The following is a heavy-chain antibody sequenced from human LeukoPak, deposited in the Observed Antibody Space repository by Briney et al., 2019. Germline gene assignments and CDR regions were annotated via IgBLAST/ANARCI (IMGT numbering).Heavy chain of an antibody. Sequence: GGSLRLSCAASGFTVSSNYMSWVRQAPGKGLEWVSVIYSGGSTYYADSVKGRFTISRDNSKNTLYLQMNSLRAEDTAVYYCARPSTPQFYDILTAYYGDAFDIWGQGTMVTVSS. D-gene: IGHD3-9*01. CDR1: GFTVSSNY. CDR2: IYSGGST. V-gene: IGHV3-66*04. CDR3: ARPSTPQFYDILTAYYGDAFDI. J-gene: IGHJ3*02.